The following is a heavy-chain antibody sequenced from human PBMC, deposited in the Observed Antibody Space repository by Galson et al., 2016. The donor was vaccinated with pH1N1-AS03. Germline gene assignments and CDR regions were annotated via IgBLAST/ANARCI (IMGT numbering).Heavy chain of an antibody. J-gene: IGHJ6*01. Sequence: SVKVSCKASGGDFRSFAINWMRQAPGQGLEWMGGIIPSLSTPVYAQQFQGRVSITADDSTYTVFMEGNRLTSEDTAVYYCARFDGNFDVWRGRFYYGMDVWGQGTTVKVSS. CDR1: GGDFRSFA. CDR3: ARFDGNFDVWRGRFYYGMDV. CDR2: IIPSLSTP. V-gene: IGHV1-69*13. D-gene: IGHD3-3*01.